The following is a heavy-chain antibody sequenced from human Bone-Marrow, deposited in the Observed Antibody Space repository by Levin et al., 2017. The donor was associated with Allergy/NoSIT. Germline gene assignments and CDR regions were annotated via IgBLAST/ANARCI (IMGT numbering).Heavy chain of an antibody. J-gene: IGHJ2*01. CDR3: ARDIYDSSGYPTVYWYFDL. V-gene: IGHV1-18*01. Sequence: GESLKISCKASGYTFTSYGISWVRQAPGQGLEWMGWISAYNGNTNYAQKLQGRVTMTTDTSTSTAYMELRSLRSDDTAVYYCARDIYDSSGYPTVYWYFDLWGRGTLVTVSS. D-gene: IGHD3-22*01. CDR2: ISAYNGNT. CDR1: GYTFTSYG.